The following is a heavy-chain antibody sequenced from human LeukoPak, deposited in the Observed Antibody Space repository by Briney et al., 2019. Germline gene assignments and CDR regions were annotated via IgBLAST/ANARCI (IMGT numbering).Heavy chain of an antibody. CDR3: ARHSYSTSLWYFDY. J-gene: IGHJ4*02. CDR2: IYYTGST. D-gene: IGHD6-13*01. CDR1: GGSISSYY. V-gene: IGHV4-59*08. Sequence: PSETLSLTCTVSGGSISSYYWGWIRQPPGKGLEWIGSIYYTGSTNFNPSLKSRVTISVDTSKNQFSLRLGSVTAADTAVYYCARHSYSTSLWYFDYWGQGTLVTVSS.